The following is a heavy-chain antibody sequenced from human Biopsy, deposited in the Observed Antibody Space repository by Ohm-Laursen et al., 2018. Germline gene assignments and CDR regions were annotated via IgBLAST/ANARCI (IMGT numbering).Heavy chain of an antibody. CDR2: IDVSDYNT. CDR3: VKQWGGYNFDS. J-gene: IGHJ5*01. CDR1: GFTFHTYA. Sequence: FLRLSCAASGFTFHTYAMNWVRQAPGKGLAWVAHIDVSDYNTYYADSVRGRFTISRDNSKQMVHLEINSLTADDTAVYYCVKQWGGYNFDSWGQGTLVTVSS. V-gene: IGHV3-23*01. D-gene: IGHD1-14*01.